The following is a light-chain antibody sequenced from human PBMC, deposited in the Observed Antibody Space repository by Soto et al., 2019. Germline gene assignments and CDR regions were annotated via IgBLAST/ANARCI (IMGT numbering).Light chain of an antibody. CDR2: GVS. V-gene: IGKV3-15*01. J-gene: IGKJ5*01. Sequence: IEMTQSPATLSASPGDRATLSCGASQPVNNNLAWYQQKPGQAPRLLIYGVSTRATGISARFSGGGSVTEFTLTISSLQSEDFAVYYCQQYEKWPPSITFGQGTRLEIK. CDR1: QPVNNN. CDR3: QQYEKWPPSIT.